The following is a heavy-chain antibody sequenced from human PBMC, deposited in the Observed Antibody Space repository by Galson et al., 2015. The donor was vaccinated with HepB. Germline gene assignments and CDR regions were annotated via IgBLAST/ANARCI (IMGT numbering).Heavy chain of an antibody. CDR3: AKGYGLFDS. Sequence: SLRLSCAASGFAFDTHAMSWVRQAPGRGLEWISGISGNGDSTFYADSVKGRFTVSRDNSNTMLNLQMNSQRAEDAGLYFCAKGYGLFDSWGQGILVTVSS. CDR1: GFAFDTHA. J-gene: IGHJ5*01. V-gene: IGHV3-23*01. D-gene: IGHD5-18*01. CDR2: ISGNGDST.